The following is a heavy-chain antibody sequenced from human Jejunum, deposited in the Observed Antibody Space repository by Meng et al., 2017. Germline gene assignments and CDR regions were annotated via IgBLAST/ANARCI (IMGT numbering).Heavy chain of an antibody. D-gene: IGHD6-13*01. Sequence: GGSLRLSWGASGFNFNRHAMTWVRQAPGKGLEGVAIISAGGGTAYYADSVKGRFTISRDNSKNTLSLQLNSLRDEDTAVYYCAKIRAAGGMTGDFDYWGQGTLVTVSS. J-gene: IGHJ4*02. CDR2: ISAGGGTA. V-gene: IGHV3-23*01. CDR3: AKIRAAGGMTGDFDY. CDR1: GFNFNRHA.